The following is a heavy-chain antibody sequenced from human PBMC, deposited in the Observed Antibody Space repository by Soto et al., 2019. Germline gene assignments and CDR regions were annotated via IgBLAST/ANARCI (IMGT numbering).Heavy chain of an antibody. J-gene: IGHJ3*02. CDR1: GFTFSSYW. D-gene: IGHD1-20*01. CDR3: ASFSLTGTPRVAFDI. V-gene: IGHV3-7*01. Sequence: GGSLRLSCAASGFTFSSYWMSWVRLAPGKGMEWVANIKQDGSEKYYVDSVKGRFTISRDNAKNSLYLQMNSLRAEDTAVYYCASFSLTGTPRVAFDIPGQGSMVTVSS. CDR2: IKQDGSEK.